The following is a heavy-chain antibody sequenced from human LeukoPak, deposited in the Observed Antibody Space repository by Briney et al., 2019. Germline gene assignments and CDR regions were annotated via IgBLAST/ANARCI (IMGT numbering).Heavy chain of an antibody. Sequence: GGSLRLSCAASGVTFDDYAMHWVRQAPGKGLEWVSGISWNSGSIGYADSVKGRFTISRDNAKNSLYLQMNSLRAEDTALYYCAKDFDYWGQGTLVTVSS. J-gene: IGHJ4*02. CDR1: GVTFDDYA. V-gene: IGHV3-9*01. CDR2: ISWNSGSI. CDR3: AKDFDY.